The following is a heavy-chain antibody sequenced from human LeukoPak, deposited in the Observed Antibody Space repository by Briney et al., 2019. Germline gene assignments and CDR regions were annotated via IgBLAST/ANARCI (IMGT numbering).Heavy chain of an antibody. V-gene: IGHV4-38-2*02. CDR1: GGSISSYY. D-gene: IGHD2-2*01. J-gene: IGHJ4*02. Sequence: SETLSLTCTISGGSISSYYWAWIRQPPGKGLEWIGSIFHTGSTYYNPSLKSRVTISVDTSKNQFSLEVRSVTAADTAVYYCARALRATSSHFDYWGQGTLVTVSS. CDR2: IFHTGST. CDR3: ARALRATSSHFDY.